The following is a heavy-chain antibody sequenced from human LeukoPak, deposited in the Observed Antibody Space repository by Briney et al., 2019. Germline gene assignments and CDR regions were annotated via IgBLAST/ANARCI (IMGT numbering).Heavy chain of an antibody. CDR1: GGAFSSYA. Sequence: ASVKVSCKASGGAFSSYAISWVRQAPGQGLEWMGRIIPILGIANYAQKFQGRVTITADKSTSTAYMELSSLRSEDTAVYYCARDQGDNYFDYWGQGTLVTVSS. J-gene: IGHJ4*02. CDR2: IIPILGIA. V-gene: IGHV1-69*04. D-gene: IGHD2-21*02. CDR3: ARDQGDNYFDY.